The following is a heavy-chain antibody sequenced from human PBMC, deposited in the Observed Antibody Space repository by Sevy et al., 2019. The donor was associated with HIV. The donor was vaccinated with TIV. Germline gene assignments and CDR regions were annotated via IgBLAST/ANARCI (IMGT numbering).Heavy chain of an antibody. D-gene: IGHD2-15*01. Sequence: GGCLRLSCAASGFTVSSTYMSWVRQAPGKGLECVSLIYSGGSTYYADSVKGRFTISRDNSKNTLYLQMDSLRAEDTAIYYCAIDRRIVRSCSGGSCHYYYFGMDVWGQGTTVTVSS. V-gene: IGHV3-53*01. J-gene: IGHJ6*02. CDR2: IYSGGST. CDR3: AIDRRIVRSCSGGSCHYYYFGMDV. CDR1: GFTVSSTY.